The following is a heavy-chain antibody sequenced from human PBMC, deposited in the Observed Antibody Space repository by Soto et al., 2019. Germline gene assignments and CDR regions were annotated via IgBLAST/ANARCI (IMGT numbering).Heavy chain of an antibody. Sequence: GGSLRLSCAASGFTFSGSAMHWVRQASGKGLEWVGRIRSKANSYATAYAASVKGRFTISRDDSKNTAYLQMNSLKTEDTAVYYCTRRGPPYSSSQHPSYYYYGMDVWGQGTTVTVSS. CDR2: IRSKANSYAT. J-gene: IGHJ6*02. V-gene: IGHV3-73*01. CDR3: TRRGPPYSSSQHPSYYYYGMDV. CDR1: GFTFSGSA. D-gene: IGHD6-13*01.